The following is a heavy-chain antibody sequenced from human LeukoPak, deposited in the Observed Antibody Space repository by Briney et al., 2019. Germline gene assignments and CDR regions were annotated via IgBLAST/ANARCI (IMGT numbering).Heavy chain of an antibody. CDR3: AKGGGSYHY. J-gene: IGHJ4*02. V-gene: IGHV3-48*01. Sequence: GGSLRLSCAASGFTFSSYSMNWVRQAPGKGLEWFSYISSGSSTTYYADSVKGRFTISRDNSKNTLYLQMNSLRAEDTAVYYCAKGGGSYHYWGQGTLVTVSS. D-gene: IGHD1-26*01. CDR2: ISSGSSTT. CDR1: GFTFSSYS.